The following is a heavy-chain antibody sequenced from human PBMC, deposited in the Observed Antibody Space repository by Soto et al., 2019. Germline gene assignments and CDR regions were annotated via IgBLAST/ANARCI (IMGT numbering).Heavy chain of an antibody. CDR2: ISYDGSNK. J-gene: IGHJ4*02. D-gene: IGHD3-16*01. Sequence: HPGGSLRLSCAASGFTFSSYAMHWVRQAPGKGLEWVAVISYDGSNKYYADSVKGRFTISRDNSKNTLYLQMNSLRAEDTAVYYCAKWNGGFDYWGQGTLVTVSS. CDR1: GFTFSSYA. V-gene: IGHV3-30-3*02. CDR3: AKWNGGFDY.